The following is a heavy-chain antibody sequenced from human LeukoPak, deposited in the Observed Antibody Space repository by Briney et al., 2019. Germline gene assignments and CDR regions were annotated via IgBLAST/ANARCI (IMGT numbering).Heavy chain of an antibody. Sequence: PGGSLRLSCAASGFAFSSYVLHRVRRAPWKGPEWVSAIGTGGDTYYADSVMGRFTISRDNAKKSLYLQMNSLIAEDMAVYYCARDLGYCSSTSCSGDYWGQGTLVTVSS. V-gene: IGHV3-47*02. J-gene: IGHJ4*02. CDR2: IGTGGDT. CDR1: GFAFSSYV. CDR3: ARDLGYCSSTSCSGDY. D-gene: IGHD2-2*01.